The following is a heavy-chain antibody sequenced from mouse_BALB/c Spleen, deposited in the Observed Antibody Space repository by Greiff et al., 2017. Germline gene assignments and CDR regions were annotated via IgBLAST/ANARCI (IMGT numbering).Heavy chain of an antibody. CDR1: GFTFSSYT. CDR2: ISNGGGST. CDR3: ARHYYGSSDY. D-gene: IGHD1-1*01. V-gene: IGHV5-12-2*01. J-gene: IGHJ2*01. Sequence: EVKLVESGGGLVQPGGSLKLSCAASGFTFSSYTMSWVRQTPEKRLEWVAYISNGGGSTYYPDTVKGRFTISRDNAKNTLYLQMSSLKSEDTAMYYCARHYYGSSDYWGQGTTLTVSS.